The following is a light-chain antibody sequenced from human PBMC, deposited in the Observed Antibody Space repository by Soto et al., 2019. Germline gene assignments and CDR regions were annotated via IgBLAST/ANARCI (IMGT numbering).Light chain of an antibody. Sequence: DIVMTQSTDALSVSLGERATINCKSSQRVLYSSNNKNSVAWYQQKQGQPPQLLIYWASTRESGVPDRFSGSESGTDFTLTISSLQAEDVAVYYCQQYYNTRWTFGQGTKVDIK. V-gene: IGKV4-1*01. CDR1: QRVLYSSNNKNS. J-gene: IGKJ1*01. CDR2: WAS. CDR3: QQYYNTRWT.